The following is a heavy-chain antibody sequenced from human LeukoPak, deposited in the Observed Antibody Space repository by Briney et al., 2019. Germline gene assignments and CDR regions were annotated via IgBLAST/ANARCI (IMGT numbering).Heavy chain of an antibody. V-gene: IGHV3-23*01. CDR1: GFTFTSYS. CDR3: AKGGKWDVTPFDY. D-gene: IGHD1-26*01. Sequence: GGSLRLSCEASGFTFTSYSMNWVRQAPGKGLEWVSTISGGGGSTYYADSVKGRFTISRDSSKNTLYLQVNSLRAEDTAVYYCAKGGKWDVTPFDYRGQGTLVTVSS. J-gene: IGHJ4*02. CDR2: ISGGGGST.